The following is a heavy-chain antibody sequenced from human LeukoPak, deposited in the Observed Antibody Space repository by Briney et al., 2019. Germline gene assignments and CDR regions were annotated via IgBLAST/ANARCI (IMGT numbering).Heavy chain of an antibody. Sequence: SETLSLTCTVSGGSISSYYWSWIRQPPGKGLEWIGYIYYSGSTNYNPSLKSRVTISVDTSKNQFSLKLSSVTAADTAVYYCATETGYCSGGSCYSGWFDPWGQGTLVTVSS. J-gene: IGHJ5*02. CDR1: GGSISSYY. V-gene: IGHV4-59*01. D-gene: IGHD2-15*01. CDR2: IYYSGST. CDR3: ATETGYCSGGSCYSGWFDP.